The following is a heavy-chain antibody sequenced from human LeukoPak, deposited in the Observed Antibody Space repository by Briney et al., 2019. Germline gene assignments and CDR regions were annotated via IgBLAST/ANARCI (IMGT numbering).Heavy chain of an antibody. CDR2: IKDDGRQK. CDR3: ATDGARGWIF. D-gene: IGHD3-3*01. V-gene: IGHV3-7*01. CDR1: GFTFSSYW. Sequence: PGGSQRLSCAASGFTFSSYWMTWIRQAPGKGLEWVANIKDDGRQKYYLESVKGRLTISRDNAKNSVFLQMSSLRPEDTAVYYCATDGARGWIFRGQGTVVTVSS. J-gene: IGHJ4*02.